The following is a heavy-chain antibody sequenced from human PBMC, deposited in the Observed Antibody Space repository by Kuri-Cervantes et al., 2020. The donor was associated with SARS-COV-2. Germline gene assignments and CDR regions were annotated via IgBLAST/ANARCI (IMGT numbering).Heavy chain of an antibody. CDR3: ARKQLGPPDY. CDR1: GFTFSSYS. CDR2: ISSSSSYI. D-gene: IGHD6-13*01. V-gene: IGHV3-21*01. Sequence: LSLTCAASGFTFSSYSMNWVRQAPGKGLEWVSSISSSSSYIYYADSVKGRFTISRDNAKNSLYLQMNSLRAEDTAVYYCARKQLGPPDYWGQGTLVTVSS. J-gene: IGHJ4*02.